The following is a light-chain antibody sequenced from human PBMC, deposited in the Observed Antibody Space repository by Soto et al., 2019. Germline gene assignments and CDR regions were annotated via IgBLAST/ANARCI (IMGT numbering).Light chain of an antibody. CDR1: DIGIKP. CDR2: DDS. Sequence: SYELTQPPSVSVAPGQTARVTCGGDDIGIKPGHWYRHKAGQAPVVVVYDDSDRPSGIPQRFSGSNSGNTATLTISRVEAGDEADYYCQVWDVSTVHYVFGTGTKVTVL. V-gene: IGLV3-21*02. CDR3: QVWDVSTVHYV. J-gene: IGLJ1*01.